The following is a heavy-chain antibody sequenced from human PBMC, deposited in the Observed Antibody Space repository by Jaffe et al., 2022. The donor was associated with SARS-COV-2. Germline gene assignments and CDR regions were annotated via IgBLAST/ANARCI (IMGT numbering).Heavy chain of an antibody. D-gene: IGHD2-8*02. V-gene: IGHV4-61*01. CDR2: VYYSGST. CDR1: GDSVNNGLFY. J-gene: IGHJ6*03. CDR3: ARFGALYCTGGRCQGNYYYYYMDV. Sequence: QVQLQESGPGLVKPSETLSLTCSVSGDSVNNGLFYWSWIRQPPGKGLEWIGYVYYSGSTNYSPALKSRVTMAADTSKNKFSLRLSSVTAADTAVYYCARFGALYCTGGRCQGNYYYYYMDVWGKGTTVTVAS.